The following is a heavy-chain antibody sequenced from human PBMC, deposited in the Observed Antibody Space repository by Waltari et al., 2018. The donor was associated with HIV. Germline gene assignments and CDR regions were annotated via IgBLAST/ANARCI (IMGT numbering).Heavy chain of an antibody. CDR2: FDPEDGET. CDR3: ATFPGDRMQRWQSGREGFQH. D-gene: IGHD4-17*01. V-gene: IGHV1-24*01. CDR1: GYTLTELS. Sequence: QVQLVQSGAEVKKPGASVKVSCKVSGYTLTELSMHWVRPAPGKGLEWMGGFDPEDGETIYEQKFQGRVTMTEDTSTDTAYMELSSLRSEDTAVYYCATFPGDRMQRWQSGREGFQHWGQGTLVTVSS. J-gene: IGHJ1*01.